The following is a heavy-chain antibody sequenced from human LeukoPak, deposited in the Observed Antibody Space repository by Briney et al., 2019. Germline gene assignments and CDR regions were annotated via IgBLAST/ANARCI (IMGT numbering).Heavy chain of an antibody. J-gene: IGHJ2*01. V-gene: IGHV1-69*06. CDR3: ATESYGGNWYFDL. CDR1: GGTFSSYA. Sequence: SVKVSCKASGGTFSSYAISWVRQAPGQGLEWMGGIIPIFGTANYAQKFQGRVTMTEDTSTDTAYMELSSLRSEDTAVYYCATESYGGNWYFDLWGRGTLVTVSS. CDR2: IIPIFGTA. D-gene: IGHD1-26*01.